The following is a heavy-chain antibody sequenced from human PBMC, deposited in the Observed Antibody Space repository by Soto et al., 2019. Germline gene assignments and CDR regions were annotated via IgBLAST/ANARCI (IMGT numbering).Heavy chain of an antibody. CDR3: ARGRSHEWELLVQYFDY. Sequence: SETLSLTCTVSGGSVSNSYWGWIRQPPGKGLEWVAYVYYSGSTNYNPSLGSRVTISVDKSKNQFSLKMTSVAGADTAVYYCARGRSHEWELLVQYFDYWGQGTLVTVSS. J-gene: IGHJ4*02. CDR2: VYYSGST. V-gene: IGHV4-59*02. CDR1: GGSVSNSY. D-gene: IGHD1-26*01.